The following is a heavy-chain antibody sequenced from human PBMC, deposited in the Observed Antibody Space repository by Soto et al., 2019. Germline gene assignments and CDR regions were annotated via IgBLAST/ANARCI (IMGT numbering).Heavy chain of an antibody. D-gene: IGHD6-6*01. V-gene: IGHV1-69*13. CDR3: ARGRNDGAARNPAVFDY. CDR2: IIPIFGTA. Sequence: SVKVSCKASGGTFSSYAISWVRQAPGQGLEWMGGIIPIFGTANYAQKFQGRVTITADESTSTAYMELSSLRSEDTAVYYCARGRNDGAARNPAVFDYWGQGTLVTVSS. J-gene: IGHJ4*02. CDR1: GGTFSSYA.